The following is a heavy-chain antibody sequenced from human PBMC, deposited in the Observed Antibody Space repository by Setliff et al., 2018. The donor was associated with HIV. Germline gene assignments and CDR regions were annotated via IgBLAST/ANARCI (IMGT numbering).Heavy chain of an antibody. CDR1: GGSISSGIQY. V-gene: IGHV4-39*01. Sequence: PSETLSLTCNVSGGSISSGIQYWGWVRQSPGKGLEWIGTISYSGNAYYNPSLKSRVTISVDTSKSQFSLNVKSMPAADTAIYYCARRGSSWYSHWFDPWGQGTLVTVSS. J-gene: IGHJ5*02. D-gene: IGHD6-13*01. CDR2: ISYSGNA. CDR3: ARRGSSWYSHWFDP.